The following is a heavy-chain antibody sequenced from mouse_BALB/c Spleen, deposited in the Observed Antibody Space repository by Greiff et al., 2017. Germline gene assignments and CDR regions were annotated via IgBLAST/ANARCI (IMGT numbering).Heavy chain of an antibody. CDR3: ARSAAVPPWFAY. CDR2: IYPGNVNT. Sequence: QVQLKQSGPELVKPGASVRISCKASGYTFTSYYIHWVKQRPGQGLEWIGWIYPGNVNTKYNEKFKGKATLTADKSSSTAYMQLSSLTSEDSAVYFCARSAAVPPWFAYWGQGTLVTVSA. V-gene: IGHV1S56*01. D-gene: IGHD6-1*01. CDR1: GYTFTSYY. J-gene: IGHJ3*01.